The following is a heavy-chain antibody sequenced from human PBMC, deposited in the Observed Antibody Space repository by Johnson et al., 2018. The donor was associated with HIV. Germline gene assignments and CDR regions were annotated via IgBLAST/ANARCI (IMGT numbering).Heavy chain of an antibody. CDR2: ISSSGNTI. J-gene: IGHJ3*02. CDR3: AKENLSGAFDI. CDR1: GFTFSDYY. Sequence: QMQLVESGGGLVKPGGSLRLSCAASGFTFSDYYMSWIRQGTGKGLEWVSYISSSGNTIYYADSVKGRFTISRDNAKNSLYLQMNSLRAEDTAVYYCAKENLSGAFDIWGQGTMVTVSS. V-gene: IGHV3-11*04. D-gene: IGHD1-14*01.